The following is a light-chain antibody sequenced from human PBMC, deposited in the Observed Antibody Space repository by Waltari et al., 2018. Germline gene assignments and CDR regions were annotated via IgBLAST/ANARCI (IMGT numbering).Light chain of an antibody. V-gene: IGKV2D-29*01. Sequence: IVMTPTPLSLSVTPGQPASIPCKPSQSLLHSNGKAYLYWFPWKPGQPPQFLIYEDSNRFAGVPDRFSGGGSGTDFTLKISRVEAGDVGVYYCIQNMQLPWSFGQGTKVEIK. J-gene: IGKJ1*01. CDR2: EDS. CDR3: IQNMQLPWS. CDR1: QSLLHSNGKAY.